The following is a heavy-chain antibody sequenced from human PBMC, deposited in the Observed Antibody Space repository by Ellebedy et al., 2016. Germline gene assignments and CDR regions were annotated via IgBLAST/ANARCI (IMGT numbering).Heavy chain of an antibody. V-gene: IGHV4-39*01. Sequence: SETLSLXCTVSGGSISSYYWGWIRQPPGKGLEWIGSIYYSGSTYYNPSLKSRVTISVDTSKNQFPLKLSSGTAADTAVYYCARLYDVDTAMVHYYYMDVWGKGTTVTVSS. J-gene: IGHJ6*03. CDR1: GGSISSYY. D-gene: IGHD5-18*01. CDR2: IYYSGST. CDR3: ARLYDVDTAMVHYYYMDV.